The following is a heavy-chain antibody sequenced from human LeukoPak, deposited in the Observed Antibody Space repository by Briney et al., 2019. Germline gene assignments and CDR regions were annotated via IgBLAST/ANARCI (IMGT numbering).Heavy chain of an antibody. CDR2: IYHSGST. CDR1: GGSISSGGYS. Sequence: SETLSLTCAVSGGSISSGGYSWSWIRQPPGKGLEWTGYIYHSGSTYYNPSLKSRVTISVDRSKNQFSLKLSSVTAADTAVYYCARGATAAGTGWFDPWGQGTLVTVSS. D-gene: IGHD6-13*01. J-gene: IGHJ5*02. V-gene: IGHV4-30-2*01. CDR3: ARGATAAGTGWFDP.